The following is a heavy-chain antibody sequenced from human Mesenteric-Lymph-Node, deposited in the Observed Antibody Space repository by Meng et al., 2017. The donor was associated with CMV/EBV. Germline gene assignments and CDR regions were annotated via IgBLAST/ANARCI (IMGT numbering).Heavy chain of an antibody. Sequence: GGSLRLSCAASGFTFSSIWMGWVRQAPGKGLEWVANLNQDGSEKHYVDSVQGRFTISRDNTKNSLYLQMNSLRAEDTAVYYCAKDGDVLLWFGELLSGHPEYYYYGMDVWGQGTTVTVSS. V-gene: IGHV3-7*03. D-gene: IGHD3-10*01. CDR2: LNQDGSEK. CDR1: GFTFSSIW. CDR3: AKDGDVLLWFGELLSGHPEYYYYGMDV. J-gene: IGHJ6*02.